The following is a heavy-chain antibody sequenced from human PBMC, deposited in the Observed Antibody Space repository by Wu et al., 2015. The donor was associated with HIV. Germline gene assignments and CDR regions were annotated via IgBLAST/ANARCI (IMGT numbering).Heavy chain of an antibody. J-gene: IGHJ2*01. V-gene: IGHV1-18*01. CDR2: ITTHNGYT. Sequence: QVQLVQSGGDVKKSGASVKVSCKASGYTFITHAITWVRQAPGQRPEWMGWITTHNGYTKYAQKFQDRLSLTTDTSATTAYMELRSLTSDDTAIYFCARVQFDPDYYTYFDLWGQGTLVTVSS. CDR1: GYTFITHA. CDR3: ARVQFDPDYYTYFDL. D-gene: IGHD3-9*01.